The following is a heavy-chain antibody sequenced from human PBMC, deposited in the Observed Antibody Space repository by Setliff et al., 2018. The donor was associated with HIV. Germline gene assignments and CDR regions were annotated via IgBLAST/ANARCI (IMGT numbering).Heavy chain of an antibody. CDR1: GGSISSTSYY. Sequence: PSETLSLTCSVSGGSISSTSYYWGWIRQPTGKGLEWIGTIYYNGRTQFNPSFKSRVTMSVDTPKNQFSLKLISVTAADTAVYYCARDYSSMTVAGSGYFDYWGQGTPVTVSS. J-gene: IGHJ4*02. D-gene: IGHD6-19*01. CDR3: ARDYSSMTVAGSGYFDY. CDR2: IYYNGRT. V-gene: IGHV4-39*07.